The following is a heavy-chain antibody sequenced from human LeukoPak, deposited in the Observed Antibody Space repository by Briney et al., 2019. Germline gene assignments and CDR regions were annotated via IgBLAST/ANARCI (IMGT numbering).Heavy chain of an antibody. D-gene: IGHD2-15*01. CDR1: GGTFSSYA. V-gene: IGHV1-69*05. Sequence: SVNVSCKASGGTFSSYAISWERQAPGHGLEWMEGIIPIFGTANYAKKFQGRVTITTDESTSTAYMGLSSLRSEDTAVYYCARGEGPAATLRYFDCCGQGTLVTASS. CDR2: IIPIFGTA. CDR3: ARGEGPAATLRYFDC. J-gene: IGHJ4*02.